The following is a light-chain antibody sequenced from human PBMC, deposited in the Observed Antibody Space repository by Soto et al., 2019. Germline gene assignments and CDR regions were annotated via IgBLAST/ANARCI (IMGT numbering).Light chain of an antibody. V-gene: IGLV2-14*01. Sequence: QSALTQPASVSGSRGQSITISCIGTSSDVGGSDYVSWYQQHPRKAPKLVIYDVSNRPSGVSDRFSGSKSGNTASLTISGLQAEDEADYYCCSYTRSNSLVLFGGGTKLTVL. CDR1: SSDVGGSDY. J-gene: IGLJ2*01. CDR3: CSYTRSNSLVL. CDR2: DVS.